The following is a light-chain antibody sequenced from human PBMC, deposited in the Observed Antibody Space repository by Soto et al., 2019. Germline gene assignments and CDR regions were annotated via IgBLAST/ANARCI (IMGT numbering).Light chain of an antibody. V-gene: IGKV1-12*02. CDR1: QGISRW. Sequence: DIQMTQSPSFVSASVGDRVTITCRASQGISRWLAWYQQRPGKAPELLIYGGSSLQSRVPSRFSGNGSGTDFTLTISSLQPEGFATYYCQQDNSFPFTFGQGTLLEIK. CDR3: QQDNSFPFT. CDR2: GGS. J-gene: IGKJ5*01.